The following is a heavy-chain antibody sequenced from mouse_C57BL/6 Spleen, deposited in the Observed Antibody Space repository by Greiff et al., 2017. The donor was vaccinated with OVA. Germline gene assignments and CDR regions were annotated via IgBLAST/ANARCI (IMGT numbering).Heavy chain of an antibody. J-gene: IGHJ4*01. CDR2: IYPGDGDT. D-gene: IGHD1-1*01. V-gene: IGHV1-82*01. CDR3: ARDHYGSSYDYYAMDY. CDR1: GYAFSSSW. Sequence: QVQLQQSGPELVKPGASVKISCKASGYAFSSSWMNWVKQRPGKGLEWIGRIYPGDGDTNYNGKFKGKATLTADKSSSTAYMQLSSLTSEDSAVYFCARDHYGSSYDYYAMDYWGQGTSVTVSS.